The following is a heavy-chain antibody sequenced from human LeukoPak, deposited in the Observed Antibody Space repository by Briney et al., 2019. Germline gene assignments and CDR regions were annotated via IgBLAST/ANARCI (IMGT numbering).Heavy chain of an antibody. J-gene: IGHJ4*02. V-gene: IGHV1-46*01. Sequence: ASVKVSCKASGYTFTSYYMHWVRQAPGQGLEWMGIINPSGGSTSYAQKFQGRVTITADESTSTAYMELSSLRSEDTAVYYCARGFYSTLTHFDYWGQGTLVTVSS. CDR2: INPSGGST. CDR3: ARGFYSTLTHFDY. D-gene: IGHD4-11*01. CDR1: GYTFTSYY.